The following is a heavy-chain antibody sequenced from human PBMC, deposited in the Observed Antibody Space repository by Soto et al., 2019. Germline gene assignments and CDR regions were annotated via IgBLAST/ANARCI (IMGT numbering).Heavy chain of an antibody. CDR1: GFTFSSYS. Sequence: EVQLVESGGGLVKHGGSLRLSCAASGFTFSSYSMNWVRQAPGKGLEWVSSISSSSSYIYYADSVKGRFTISRDNAKNSLYLQMNSLRAEDTAVYYCARVRRSGTALFDYWGQGTLVTVSS. V-gene: IGHV3-21*01. CDR3: ARVRRSGTALFDY. D-gene: IGHD1-1*01. CDR2: ISSSSSYI. J-gene: IGHJ4*02.